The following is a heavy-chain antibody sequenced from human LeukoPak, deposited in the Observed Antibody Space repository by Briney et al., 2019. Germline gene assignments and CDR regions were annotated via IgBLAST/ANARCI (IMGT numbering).Heavy chain of an antibody. D-gene: IGHD1-26*01. V-gene: IGHV3-21*01. CDR3: AGGSYWGDDAFDI. CDR1: GFTFSSYS. CDR2: ISSSSSYI. J-gene: IGHJ3*02. Sequence: SGGSLRLSCAASGFTFSSYSMNWVRQAPGKGLEWVSSISSSSSYIYYADSVKGRFTISRDNAKNSLYLQMNSLRAEDTAVYYCAGGSYWGDDAFDIWGQGTMVTVSS.